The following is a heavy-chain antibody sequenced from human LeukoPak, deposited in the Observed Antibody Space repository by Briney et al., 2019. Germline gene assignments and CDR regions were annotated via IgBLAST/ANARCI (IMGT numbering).Heavy chain of an antibody. J-gene: IGHJ6*03. CDR1: GYRFTNYW. D-gene: IGHD3-3*01. CDR2: IYPGDSDT. CDR3: ASQKTDLEWFHMDA. Sequence: GESLKISCKSSGYRFTNYWIGWVRQMPGKGLEWMGIIYPGDSDTRYSPSFQGQVTISADKSISTAYLQWSSLKASDTAMYYCASQKTDLEWFHMDAWGKGTTVTVSS. V-gene: IGHV5-51*01.